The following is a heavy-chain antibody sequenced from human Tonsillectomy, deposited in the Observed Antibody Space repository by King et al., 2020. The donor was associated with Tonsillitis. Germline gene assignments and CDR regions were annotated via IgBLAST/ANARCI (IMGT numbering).Heavy chain of an antibody. CDR1: GYSFTSYW. J-gene: IGHJ4*02. CDR3: ASLYYYDSSGYPPFDY. V-gene: IGHV5-10-1*03. Sequence: QLVQSGAEVKKPGESLRISCKGSGYSFTSYWISWVRQMPGKGLEWMGRIDPSDSYTNYSPSFQGHVTISADKSISTAYLQWSSLKASDTAMYYCASLYYYDSSGYPPFDYCGQGTLVTVSS. CDR2: IDPSDSYT. D-gene: IGHD3-22*01.